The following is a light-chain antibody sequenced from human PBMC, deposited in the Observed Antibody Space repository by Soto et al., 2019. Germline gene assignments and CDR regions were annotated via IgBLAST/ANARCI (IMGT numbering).Light chain of an antibody. Sequence: EIVLTQSPATLSLSPGERATLSCRASQNVANYLDWYQQKPGQAPRLLIYGSSTRATGIPARFSGSGSGTEFTLTISSLQSEDFAVYYCQQYYSSPWTFGLGTKVDIK. V-gene: IGKV3-15*01. CDR1: QNVANY. CDR3: QQYYSSPWT. CDR2: GSS. J-gene: IGKJ1*01.